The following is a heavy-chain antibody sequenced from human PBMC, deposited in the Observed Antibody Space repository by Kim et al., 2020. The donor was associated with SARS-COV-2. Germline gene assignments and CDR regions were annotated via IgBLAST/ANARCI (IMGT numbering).Heavy chain of an antibody. CDR2: IYYSGST. J-gene: IGHJ6*03. CDR3: ARDNYDILTGVYYYYMDV. D-gene: IGHD3-9*01. CDR1: GGSISSYY. Sequence: SETLSLTCTVSGGSISSYYWSWIRQPPGKGLEWIGYIYYSGSTNYNPSLKSRVTISVDTSKNQFSLKLSSVTAADTAVYYCARDNYDILTGVYYYYMDVWGKGTTVTVSS. V-gene: IGHV4-59*01.